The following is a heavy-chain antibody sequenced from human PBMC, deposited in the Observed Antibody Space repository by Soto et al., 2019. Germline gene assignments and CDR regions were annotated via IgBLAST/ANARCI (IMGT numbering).Heavy chain of an antibody. CDR3: AKDRLRSSSSDRSGGMDV. V-gene: IGHV3-30*18. D-gene: IGHD6-6*01. J-gene: IGHJ6*02. CDR1: GFTFSSYG. Sequence: QVQLVESGGGVVQPGRSLRLSCAASGFTFSSYGMHWVRQAPGKGLEWVAVISYDGSNKYYADSVKGRFTISRDNSKNPLYLQMNSLRAEDTAVYYCAKDRLRSSSSDRSGGMDVWGQGTTVTVSS. CDR2: ISYDGSNK.